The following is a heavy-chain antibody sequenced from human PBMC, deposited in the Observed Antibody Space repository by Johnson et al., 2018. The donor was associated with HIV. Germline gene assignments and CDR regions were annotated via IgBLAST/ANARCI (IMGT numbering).Heavy chain of an antibody. CDR2: IYIDHGP. CDR1: GFTLSRYD. D-gene: IGHD6-19*01. CDR3: AKDLRQVAVNDVFDI. J-gene: IGHJ3*02. V-gene: IGHV3-66*01. Sequence: VQLVESGGGVVQPGGSLRLSCAASGFTLSRYDMHWVRQATGKGLEWVSDIYIDHGPYSADSVKGKFTISRDKSKNKLYLQMNSLRVEDTAVYYCAKDLRQVAVNDVFDIWGQGTVVSVSS.